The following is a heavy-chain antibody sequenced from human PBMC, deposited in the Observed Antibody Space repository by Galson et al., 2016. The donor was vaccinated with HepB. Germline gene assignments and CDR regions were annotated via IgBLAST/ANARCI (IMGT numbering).Heavy chain of an antibody. D-gene: IGHD2-8*01. CDR2: IRTKANSYAT. Sequence: VRQASGKGLEWVGRIRTKANSYATTYAASVKGRFTISRDDSRNTAYLQMNSLKTEDTAVYYCTRLGGGYCSNGVCYTDYYYYYGLDVWGQGTTVTVSS. V-gene: IGHV3-73*01. J-gene: IGHJ6*02. CDR3: TRLGGGYCSNGVCYTDYYYYYGLDV.